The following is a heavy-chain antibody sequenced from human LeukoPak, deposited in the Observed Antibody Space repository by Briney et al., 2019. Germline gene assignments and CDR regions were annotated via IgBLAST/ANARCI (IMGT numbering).Heavy chain of an antibody. V-gene: IGHV3-21*01. CDR3: ARSVSSGWRVFDY. D-gene: IGHD6-19*01. J-gene: IGHJ4*02. CDR2: ISSSSSYI. CDR1: GFTFSSYS. Sequence: PGGSLRLSCAASGFTFSSYSMNWVRQAPGKGLEWVSSISSSSSYIYYADSVKGRFTISRDNGKNSLYLQMNSLRAEDTAVYYCARSVSSGWRVFDYWGQGTLVTVSS.